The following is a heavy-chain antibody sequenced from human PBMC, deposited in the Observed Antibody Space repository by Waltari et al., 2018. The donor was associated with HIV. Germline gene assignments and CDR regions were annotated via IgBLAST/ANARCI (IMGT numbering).Heavy chain of an antibody. CDR3: ARHALRVGASYWYFDL. CDR1: GGSISNSNYF. CDR2: IYYSGRS. V-gene: IGHV4-39*01. J-gene: IGHJ2*01. Sequence: QLQLQESGPGLVKPSETLSLTCTVSGGSISNSNYFWGWIRQPPGKGLEWIGRIYYSGRSYYNPSLKSLVTMSVDTSKNQFSLKLGSVTATDTAVYYCARHALRVGASYWYFDLWGRGTLVTVSS. D-gene: IGHD1-26*01.